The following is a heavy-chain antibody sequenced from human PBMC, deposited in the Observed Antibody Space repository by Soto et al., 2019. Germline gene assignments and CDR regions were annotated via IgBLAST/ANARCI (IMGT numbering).Heavy chain of an antibody. J-gene: IGHJ5*02. D-gene: IGHD2-21*02. CDR3: TSSFVVVTAIAAS. Sequence: EVQLVESGGGLVQPGGSLKLSCAASGFTFSDSTMHWVRQASGKGLEWLGRIRNKANSYATAYAASVKGRFTVSRDDSKNTAYLQMNGLKTEDTAVYYCTSSFVVVTAIAASWGQGTLVTVSS. V-gene: IGHV3-73*02. CDR1: GFTFSDST. CDR2: IRNKANSYAT.